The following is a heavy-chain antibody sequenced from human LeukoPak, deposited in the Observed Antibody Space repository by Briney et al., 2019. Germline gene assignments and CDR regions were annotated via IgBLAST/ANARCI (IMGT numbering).Heavy chain of an antibody. CDR1: GGTFSSYA. J-gene: IGHJ4*02. CDR2: IIPIFGTA. CDR3: ASSRGYSSGWKTDYFDY. D-gene: IGHD6-19*01. Sequence: SVKVSCKASGGTFSSYAISWVRQAPGQGLEWMGGIIPIFGTANYAQKFQGRVTITTDESTSTAYMELSSLRSEDTAVYYCASSRGYSSGWKTDYFDYWGQGTLVTVSS. V-gene: IGHV1-69*05.